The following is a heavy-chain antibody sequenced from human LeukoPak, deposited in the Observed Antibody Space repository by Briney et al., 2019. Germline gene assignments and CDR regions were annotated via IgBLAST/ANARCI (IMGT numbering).Heavy chain of an antibody. V-gene: IGHV3-23*01. CDR2: ISGHGAST. Sequence: TGGSLRLSCAASGFTLSNYAMSWVRQVPGKGLEWASSISGHGASTNYADSVKGRFTISRDNAKNTVYLEMNSLRAEDTAVYYCVRGQLWSYYHDYWGQGTLVTVSS. CDR1: GFTLSNYA. J-gene: IGHJ4*02. CDR3: VRGQLWSYYHDY. D-gene: IGHD3-16*01.